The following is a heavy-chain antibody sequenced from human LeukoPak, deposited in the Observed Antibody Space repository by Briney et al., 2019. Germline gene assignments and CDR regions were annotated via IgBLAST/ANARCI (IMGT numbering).Heavy chain of an antibody. CDR1: GFTFSDYY. CDR2: IKQDGSEK. D-gene: IGHD4-17*01. J-gene: IGHJ6*03. V-gene: IGHV3-7*01. CDR3: ARDQDGVSLYYHYYYMDV. Sequence: GGSLRLSCAASGFTFSDYYMSWVRQAPGKGLEWVANIKQDGSEKSYVDSAKGRFTISRDNAKNSLCLQMHRLRAEDTAVYYCARDQDGVSLYYHYYYMDVWGKGTTVTISS.